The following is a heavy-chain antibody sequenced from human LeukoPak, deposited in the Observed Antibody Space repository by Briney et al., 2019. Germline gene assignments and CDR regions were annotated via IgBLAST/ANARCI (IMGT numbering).Heavy chain of an antibody. V-gene: IGHV1-18*01. CDR2: ISAYNGNT. CDR3: ARSTVVVVAATDTNWFDP. J-gene: IGHJ5*02. Sequence: ASVKVSCKASGYTFTSYGISWVRQAPGQGLEWMGWISAYNGNTNYAQKLQGRVTMTTDTSTSTAYMELRSLRSDDTAVYYCARSTVVVVAATDTNWFDPWGQGTLVTVSS. CDR1: GYTFTSYG. D-gene: IGHD2-15*01.